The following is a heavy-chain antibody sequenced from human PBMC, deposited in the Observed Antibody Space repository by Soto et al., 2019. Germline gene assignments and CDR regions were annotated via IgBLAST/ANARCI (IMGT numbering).Heavy chain of an antibody. CDR3: ARDVRQGYDFWSGYYPRSLYPLDY. J-gene: IGHJ4*02. V-gene: IGHV1-18*01. D-gene: IGHD3-3*01. CDR1: GDRFTSYG. Sequence: GTSVKLSCEACGDRFTSYGISWVRQAPKQGLEWMGWISAYNGNTNYAQKLQGRVTMTTDTSTSTAYMELRSLRSDDTAVYYCARDVRQGYDFWSGYYPRSLYPLDYWGQGTLVTVSS. CDR2: ISAYNGNT.